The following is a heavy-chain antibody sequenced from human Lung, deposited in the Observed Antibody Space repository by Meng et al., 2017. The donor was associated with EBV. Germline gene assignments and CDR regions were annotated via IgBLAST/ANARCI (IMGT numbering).Heavy chain of an antibody. CDR1: GGTFRSDA. CDR3: ASESGRGFTPDY. D-gene: IGHD3-10*01. CDR2: LIPMSDAP. Sequence: VELVEWGAEVKKPGSSVKVSCKTSGGTFRSDAISWVRQAPGQGLEWMGGLIPMSDAPHYAQKFQGRVTITADESTSTHYMDLSGLRSEDTAVYYCASESGRGFTPDYWGQGTLVTVSS. V-gene: IGHV1-69*01. J-gene: IGHJ4*02.